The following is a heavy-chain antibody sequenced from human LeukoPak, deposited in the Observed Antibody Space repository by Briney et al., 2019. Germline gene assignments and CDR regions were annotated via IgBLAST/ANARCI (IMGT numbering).Heavy chain of an antibody. Sequence: ASVKVSCKTSGYIFTKHGISWVRQAPGQGLEWMAWISGYNGDTKYAQNFQGRVTLTTDTSTSTVYMEVRSLRSDDTAVYYCAREHDNRVPYYCGMDVWGQGTTVTVSS. CDR2: ISGYNGDT. V-gene: IGHV1-18*01. J-gene: IGHJ6*02. D-gene: IGHD3-22*01. CDR1: GYIFTKHG. CDR3: AREHDNRVPYYCGMDV.